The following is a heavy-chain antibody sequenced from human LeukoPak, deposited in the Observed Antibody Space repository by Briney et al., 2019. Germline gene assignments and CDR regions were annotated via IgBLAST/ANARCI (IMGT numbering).Heavy chain of an antibody. CDR3: ATDAEY. Sequence: GSLRLSCAASGLIFSNYVMHWVRQAPGEGLERVAVISYDGSSQHCADSMKGRFTISRDNSKKMLYLDMNSLRVEDTGVYYCATDAEYWGQGTLVTVSS. CDR1: GLIFSNYV. V-gene: IGHV3-30-3*01. J-gene: IGHJ4*02. CDR2: ISYDGSSQ. D-gene: IGHD1-14*01.